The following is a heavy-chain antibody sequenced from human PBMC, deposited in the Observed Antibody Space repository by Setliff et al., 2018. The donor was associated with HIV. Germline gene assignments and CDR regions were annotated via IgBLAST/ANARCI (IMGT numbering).Heavy chain of an antibody. Sequence: ETLSLTCTVSGGSFIGSSFQSTWIRQTPGKGLEWIADIAYSGTTMYTNYNPSLESRVIISEDTSRDQFFLKLTSVTADDTGIYYCARGPPFAYWGQGLLVTVSS. CDR3: ARGPPFAY. CDR1: GGSFIGSSFQ. V-gene: IGHV4-39*07. J-gene: IGHJ4*02. CDR2: IAYSGTTMYT.